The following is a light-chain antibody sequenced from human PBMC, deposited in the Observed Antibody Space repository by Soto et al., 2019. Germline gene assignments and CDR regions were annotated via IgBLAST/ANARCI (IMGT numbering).Light chain of an antibody. J-gene: IGKJ1*01. Sequence: EIVLTQSPATLSLSPVERATLSCRASQSVSSYLAWYQQKPGQAPRLIIYEASNRAAGIPARFSGSGSGTDFTLTIPSLEPEDFAFYDGHQRQRWPRTFGQGTKVDIK. CDR1: QSVSSY. CDR3: HQRQRWPRT. CDR2: EAS. V-gene: IGKV3-11*01.